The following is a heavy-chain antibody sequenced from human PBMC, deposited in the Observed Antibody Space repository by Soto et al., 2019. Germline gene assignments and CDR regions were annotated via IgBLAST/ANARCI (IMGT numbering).Heavy chain of an antibody. CDR1: GFTFSSYG. J-gene: IGHJ6*02. D-gene: IGHD2-2*01. CDR3: ARVVPAALGSYYYYYGMDV. V-gene: IGHV3-33*01. CDR2: IWYDGSNK. Sequence: GGSLRLSCAASGFTFSSYGMHWVRQAPGKGLEWVAVIWYDGSNKYYADSVKGRFTISRDNSKNTLYLQMNSLRAEDTVEYYCARVVPAALGSYYYYYGMDVWGQGTTVTVSS.